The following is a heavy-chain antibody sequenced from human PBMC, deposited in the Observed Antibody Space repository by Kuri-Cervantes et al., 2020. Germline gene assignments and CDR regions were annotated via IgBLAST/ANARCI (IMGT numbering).Heavy chain of an antibody. Sequence: LSLTCAASEFTFDDYAMHWVRQAPGKGLEWVSGISWNSGSIGYADSVKGRFTISRDNAKNSLYLQMNSLRAEDTAVYYCARGIGSINWGQGTLVTVSS. V-gene: IGHV3-9*01. CDR1: EFTFDDYA. CDR2: ISWNSGSI. J-gene: IGHJ4*02. D-gene: IGHD1-14*01. CDR3: ARGIGSIN.